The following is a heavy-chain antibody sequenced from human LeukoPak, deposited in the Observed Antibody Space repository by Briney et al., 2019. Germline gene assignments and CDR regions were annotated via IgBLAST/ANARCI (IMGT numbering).Heavy chain of an antibody. CDR2: IYYSGST. D-gene: IGHD6-13*01. V-gene: IGHV4-59*08. CDR1: GGSISSYY. CDR3: ARGGGIAAAGTDYYFDY. Sequence: PSETLSLTCTVSGGSISSYYWSWIRQPPGKGLEWIGYIYYSGSTNYSPSLKSRVTISVDTSKNQFSLKLSSVTAADTAVYYCARGGGIAAAGTDYYFDYWGQGTLVTVSS. J-gene: IGHJ4*02.